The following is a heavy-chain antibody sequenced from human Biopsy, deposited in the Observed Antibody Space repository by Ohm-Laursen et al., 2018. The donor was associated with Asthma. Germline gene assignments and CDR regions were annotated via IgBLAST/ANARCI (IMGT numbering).Heavy chain of an antibody. J-gene: IGHJ6*02. Sequence: GTLSLTCDVSPGSFSGFFWTWLRQSPGKGLAWIGETNERGVTNNNPSLKSRVIISIDTYWNRVSLKLTSVTAADTAVYYCARGPELDVWGQGTTVTVSS. CDR2: TNERGVT. CDR1: PGSFSGFF. CDR3: ARGPELDV. V-gene: IGHV4-34*01.